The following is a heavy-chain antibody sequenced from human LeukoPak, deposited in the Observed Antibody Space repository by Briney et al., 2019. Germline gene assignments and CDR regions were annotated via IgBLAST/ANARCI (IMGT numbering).Heavy chain of an antibody. J-gene: IGHJ4*02. CDR1: GASISGSCYY. CDR3: AKSGGYGLIDY. CDR2: IYYTGNT. D-gene: IGHD1-26*01. Sequence: SETLSLTCAVSGASISGSCYYLGWIRRPPGKGLEWIGNIYYTGNTYYNASLQSRVTISIDTSKNQFSLRLNSVTAADTAMYYCAKSGGYGLIDYWGQGTLVTVSS. V-gene: IGHV4-39*01.